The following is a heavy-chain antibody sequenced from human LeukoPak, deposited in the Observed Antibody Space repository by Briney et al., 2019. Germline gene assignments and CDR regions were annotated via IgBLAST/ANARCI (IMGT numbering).Heavy chain of an antibody. J-gene: IGHJ5*02. CDR2: IHYSGST. CDR3: ARDPYPIHSGSYYGTTWFDP. Sequence: SETLSLTCTVSSGSISSYNWSWIRQPPGKGLEWIGYIHYSGSTNYNPSLKSRVSISVETSKNQFSLKLSSVTAADTAVYYCARDPYPIHSGSYYGTTWFDPWGQGTLVTASS. V-gene: IGHV4-59*01. CDR1: SGSISSYN. D-gene: IGHD1-26*01.